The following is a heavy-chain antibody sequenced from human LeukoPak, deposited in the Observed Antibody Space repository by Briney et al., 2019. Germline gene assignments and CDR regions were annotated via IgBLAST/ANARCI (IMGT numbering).Heavy chain of an antibody. Sequence: SETLSLTCAVYGGSFSGYYWSWIRQPPGKGLEWIGEINHSGSTNYNPSLKSRVSMSIDTSKNQFSLKLSSVTAADTAVYYCAREGIDTYYYDYWGQGTLVTVSS. CDR2: INHSGST. CDR3: AREGIDTYYYDY. CDR1: GGSFSGYY. D-gene: IGHD3-10*01. V-gene: IGHV4-34*01. J-gene: IGHJ4*02.